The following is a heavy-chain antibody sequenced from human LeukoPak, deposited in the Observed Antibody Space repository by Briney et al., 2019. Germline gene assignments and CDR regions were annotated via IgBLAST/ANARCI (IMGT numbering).Heavy chain of an antibody. D-gene: IGHD1-26*01. CDR1: GFTFTSYS. J-gene: IGHJ4*02. V-gene: IGHV3-23*01. Sequence: GGYLRLSCAASGFTFTSYSMNWVRQAPGKGLEWVSTISGGGGSTYYADSVKGRFTISRGNSKNTLYLQVNSLRAEDTAVYYCAKGGKWDVTPFDYWGQGTLVTVSS. CDR3: AKGGKWDVTPFDY. CDR2: ISGGGGST.